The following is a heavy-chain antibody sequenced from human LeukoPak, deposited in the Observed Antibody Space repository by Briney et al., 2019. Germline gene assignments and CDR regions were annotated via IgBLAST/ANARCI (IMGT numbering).Heavy chain of an antibody. J-gene: IGHJ6*02. Sequence: GGSLRLSCAASGFSVISNYVSWVRQAPGKGLEWVSAMYSGGSTYYADSVKGRFTISRDNSKNTLYLQMNSLRAEDTAVYYCAREKTGYNSALDGMDVWGQGTTVTVSS. D-gene: IGHD6-19*01. CDR3: AREKTGYNSALDGMDV. V-gene: IGHV3-66*01. CDR1: GFSVISNY. CDR2: MYSGGST.